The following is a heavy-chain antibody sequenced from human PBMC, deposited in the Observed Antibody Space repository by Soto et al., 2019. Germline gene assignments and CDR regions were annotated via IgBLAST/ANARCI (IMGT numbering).Heavy chain of an antibody. V-gene: IGHV1-18*01. Sequence: ASVKVSCKASGYTFTSYGISWVRQAPGQGLEWMGWISAYNGNTNYAQKLQGRVTMTTDTSTSTAYMELRSLRSDDTAVYYCARDWVVRGVIFGYNWFEPWGQGTLVTVSS. CDR2: ISAYNGNT. CDR1: GYTFTSYG. D-gene: IGHD3-10*01. J-gene: IGHJ5*02. CDR3: ARDWVVRGVIFGYNWFEP.